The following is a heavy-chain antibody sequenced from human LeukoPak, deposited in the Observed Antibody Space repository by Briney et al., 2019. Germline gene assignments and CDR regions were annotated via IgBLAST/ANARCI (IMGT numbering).Heavy chain of an antibody. CDR1: GFTFSRYA. J-gene: IGHJ4*02. CDR2: ISGSGGST. Sequence: GGSLRLSCAASGFTFSRYAMSWVRQAPGKGLEWVSGISGSGGSTDYAASMTGRYTISRDNSKNTLYLQMNSLRPEDTAVYYCAKVGSSDYWGEGTLVTVSS. CDR3: AKVGSSDY. V-gene: IGHV3-23*01.